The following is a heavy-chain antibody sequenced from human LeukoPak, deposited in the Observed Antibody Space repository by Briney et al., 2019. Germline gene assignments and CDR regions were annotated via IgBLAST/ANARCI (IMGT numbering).Heavy chain of an antibody. D-gene: IGHD1-26*01. CDR2: IYYSGST. CDR3: ARDGSDYRSGSYESY. V-gene: IGHV4-39*07. Sequence: SETLSLTCTVSGGSISSSSYYWGWIRQPPGKGLEWIGSIYYSGSTYYNPSLKSRVTISVDTSKNQFSLKLSSVTAADTAVYYCARDGSDYRSGSYESYWGQGTLVTVSS. J-gene: IGHJ4*02. CDR1: GGSISSSSYY.